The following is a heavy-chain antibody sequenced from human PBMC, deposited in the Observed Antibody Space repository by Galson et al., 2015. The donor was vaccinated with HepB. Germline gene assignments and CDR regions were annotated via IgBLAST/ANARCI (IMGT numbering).Heavy chain of an antibody. CDR2: INPTSGGT. D-gene: IGHD4-23*01. V-gene: IGHV1-2*02. J-gene: IGHJ6*03. Sequence: QSGAEVKKPGESLKISCKASGYTFTDFYIHWVRQAPGQGLEWMGWINPTSGGTDYAQNFQGRVTMTRDTSISTAYMELSRLRSDDTAVYYCARDLIQATPIYYYYYYMDVWGKGTTVTVSS. CDR1: GYTFTDFY. CDR3: ARDLIQATPIYYYYYYMDV.